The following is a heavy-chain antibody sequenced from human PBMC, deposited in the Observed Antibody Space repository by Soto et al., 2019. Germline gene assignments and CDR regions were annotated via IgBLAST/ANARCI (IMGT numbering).Heavy chain of an antibody. J-gene: IGHJ6*02. V-gene: IGHV3-53*01. CDR2: IYGGAST. D-gene: IGHD2-2*01. Sequence: PGGSLRLSCAASGFSLSTIYMSWVRQTPGKGLEWVSLIYGGASTYYADSVKGRFTVSRDKSKNTLSLQMNSLRAEDTAVYFCATSPTKFCSSTKCYDREVWGQGTTVTVSS. CDR1: GFSLSTIY. CDR3: ATSPTKFCSSTKCYDREV.